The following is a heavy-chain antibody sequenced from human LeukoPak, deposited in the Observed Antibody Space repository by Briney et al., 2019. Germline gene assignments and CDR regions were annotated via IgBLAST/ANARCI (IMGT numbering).Heavy chain of an antibody. Sequence: GGSLRLSCAASGFTFSSYWMTWVRQAPGKGLEWVANINQDGSEKYYVDSVKGRFTISRDNAKNSLYLQMNSLRAEDTSVLYRPGLSITLTPGVLGRSVAIPNWFDSWGQGTMVTVSS. D-gene: IGHD3-22*01. V-gene: IGHV3-7*01. CDR2: INQDGSEK. J-gene: IGHJ5*01. CDR3: PGLSITLTPGVLGRSVAIPNWFDS. CDR1: GFTFSSYW.